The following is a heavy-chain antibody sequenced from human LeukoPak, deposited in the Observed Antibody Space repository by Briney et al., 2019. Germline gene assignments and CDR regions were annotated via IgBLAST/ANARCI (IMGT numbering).Heavy chain of an antibody. V-gene: IGHV1-69*04. CDR3: ARSLEVGSGYESN. CDR2: IIPILGIA. CDR1: GGTFSSYA. Sequence: ASVKVSCKASGGTFSSYAISWVRQAPGQGLEWMGRIIPILGIANYAQKFQGRVTITADKSTSTAYMELSSLRSEDTAVYYCARSLEVGSGYESNWGQGTLATVSS. J-gene: IGHJ4*02. D-gene: IGHD3-22*01.